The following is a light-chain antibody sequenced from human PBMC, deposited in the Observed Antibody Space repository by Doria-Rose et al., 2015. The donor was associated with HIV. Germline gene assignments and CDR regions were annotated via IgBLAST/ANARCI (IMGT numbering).Light chain of an antibody. V-gene: IGKV2D-29*02. J-gene: IGKJ3*01. CDR2: EVS. CDR3: MQTILLPFT. Sequence: TQSPLSLSVTPGQPASISCRSSQSLVNSDGKTYLYWYLQKPGQSPQLLIYEVSNRFSGVPDRFSGRGSGTDFTLKISRVEPEDFGVYYCMQTILLPFTFGPGTTVDIK. CDR1: QSLVNSDGKTY.